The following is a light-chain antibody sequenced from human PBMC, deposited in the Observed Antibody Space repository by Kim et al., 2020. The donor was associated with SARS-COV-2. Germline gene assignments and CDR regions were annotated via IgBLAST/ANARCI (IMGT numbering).Light chain of an antibody. Sequence: GQSITISCTGTSSDVGGYKYVSWYQQHPGKAPKLVIYDVSTRPSGVSNRFSGSKSGNTASLTISGLQAEDEADYYCSSYTSSSLWVFGGGTQLTVL. V-gene: IGLV2-14*04. CDR2: DVS. CDR1: SSDVGGYKY. CDR3: SSYTSSSLWV. J-gene: IGLJ3*02.